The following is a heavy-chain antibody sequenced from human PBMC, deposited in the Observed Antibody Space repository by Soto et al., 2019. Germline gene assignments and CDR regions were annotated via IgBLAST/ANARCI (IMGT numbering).Heavy chain of an antibody. Sequence: QVQLVQSGAEVKKPGSAVKVSCTASGGTFSSYAISWARQAPGQGLEWMGGIIPIFGTANYAQKFQGRVTITADESKSTGYMELTSLRSEAKAVYYCAGGGLVLQAAHINQNWFDPLGHGTLVTVSS. J-gene: IGHJ5*02. CDR1: GGTFSSYA. CDR3: AGGGLVLQAAHINQNWFDP. D-gene: IGHD2-2*01. V-gene: IGHV1-69*01. CDR2: IIPIFGTA.